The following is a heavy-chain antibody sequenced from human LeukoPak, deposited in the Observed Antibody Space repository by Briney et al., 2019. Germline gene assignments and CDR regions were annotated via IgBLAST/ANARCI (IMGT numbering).Heavy chain of an antibody. J-gene: IGHJ4*02. CDR2: IYYSGST. V-gene: IGHV4-59*01. CDR1: GGSISSYY. CDR3: AKTYYDILTGYRPFDY. D-gene: IGHD3-9*01. Sequence: SETLSLTCTVSGGSISSYYWSWIRQPPGKGLEWIGYIYYSGSTNYNPSLKSRVTISVDTSKNQFSLKLSSVTAADTAVYYCAKTYYDILTGYRPFDYWGQGTLVTVSS.